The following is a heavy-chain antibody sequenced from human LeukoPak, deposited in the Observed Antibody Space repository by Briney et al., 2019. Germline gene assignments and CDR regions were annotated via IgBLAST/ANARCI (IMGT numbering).Heavy chain of an antibody. J-gene: IGHJ4*02. CDR1: GYTFTSYD. Sequence: ASVKVSCKASGYTFTSYDINWVRQATGQGLEWMGGIITIFGTANYAQKFQGRVTITTDESTSTAYMELSSLRSEDTAVYYCARAHGDSSSWYWYYFDYWGQGTLVTVSS. CDR2: IITIFGTA. CDR3: ARAHGDSSSWYWYYFDY. V-gene: IGHV1-69*05. D-gene: IGHD6-13*01.